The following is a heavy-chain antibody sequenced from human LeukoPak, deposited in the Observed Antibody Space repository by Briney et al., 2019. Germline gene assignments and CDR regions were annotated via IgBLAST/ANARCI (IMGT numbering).Heavy chain of an antibody. J-gene: IGHJ6*02. CDR1: GYTFTSYY. D-gene: IGHD2-15*01. CDR2: INPSGGST. V-gene: IGHV1-46*01. Sequence: ASVKVSCKASGYTFTSYYMHWVQQAPGQGLEWMGIINPSGGSTSYTQKFQGRVTMTRDTSTSTVYMELSSLRSEDTAVYYCAREVASYYYYYGMDVWGQGTTVTVSS. CDR3: AREVASYYYYYGMDV.